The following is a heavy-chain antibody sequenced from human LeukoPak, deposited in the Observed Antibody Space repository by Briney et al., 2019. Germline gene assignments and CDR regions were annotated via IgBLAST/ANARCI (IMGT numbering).Heavy chain of an antibody. V-gene: IGHV3-21*01. D-gene: IGHD2-2*02. Sequence: GGSLRLSCAASGFTFSSYSMNWVRQAPGKGLEWVSSISSSSSYIYYADSVKGRFTISRDNAKNSLYLQMNSLRAEDTAVYYCANFGVPAAIPILDYYYYMDVWGKGTTVTVSS. CDR1: GFTFSSYS. CDR2: ISSSSSYI. J-gene: IGHJ6*03. CDR3: ANFGVPAAIPILDYYYYMDV.